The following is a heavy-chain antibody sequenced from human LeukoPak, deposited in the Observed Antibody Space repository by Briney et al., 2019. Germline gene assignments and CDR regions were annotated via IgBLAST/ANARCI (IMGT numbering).Heavy chain of an antibody. Sequence: GGSLRLSCAASGFTFKTYAMSWVRQAPGKGLEWVSGIRSSGDSTYYADSVKGRFTISRDNSRNTLYLQMNSLSAEDTAVYYCAKEVRESAWFYFVYWGQGTLATVSS. J-gene: IGHJ4*02. D-gene: IGHD3-10*01. CDR2: IRSSGDST. V-gene: IGHV3-23*01. CDR1: GFTFKTYA. CDR3: AKEVRESAWFYFVY.